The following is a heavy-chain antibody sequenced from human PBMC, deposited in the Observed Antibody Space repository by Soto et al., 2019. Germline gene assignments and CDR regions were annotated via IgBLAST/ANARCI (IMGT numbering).Heavy chain of an antibody. CDR2: ISYDGSNK. J-gene: IGHJ6*02. D-gene: IGHD5-12*01. CDR3: AREVSGYDRGPTHYYYGMDV. CDR1: GFTFSSYA. Sequence: QVQLVEAGGGVVQPGRSLRLSCAASGFTFSSYAMHWVRQAPGKGLEWVAVISYDGSNKYYADSVKGRFTISRDNSKNTLYLQMNSLRAEDTAVYYCAREVSGYDRGPTHYYYGMDVWGQGTTVTVSS. V-gene: IGHV3-30-3*01.